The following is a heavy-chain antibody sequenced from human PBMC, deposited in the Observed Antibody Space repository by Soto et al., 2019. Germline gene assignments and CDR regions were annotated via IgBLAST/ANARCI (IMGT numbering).Heavy chain of an antibody. V-gene: IGHV3-23*01. CDR2: ISGSGGST. D-gene: IGHD6-13*01. CDR1: GFTFSSYA. CDR3: AKQSSSWYYLDY. Sequence: PVGSLRLSCAASGFTFSSYAMSWVRQAPGKGLEWVSAISGSGGSTYYADSVKGRFTISRDNSKNTLYLQMNSLRAEDTAVYYCAKQSSSWYYLDYWGQGTLVTVSS. J-gene: IGHJ4*02.